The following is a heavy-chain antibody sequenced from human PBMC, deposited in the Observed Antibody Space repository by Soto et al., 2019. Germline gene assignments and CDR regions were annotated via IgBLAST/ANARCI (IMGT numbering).Heavy chain of an antibody. CDR1: EGTFSSYA. CDR3: ARGEYCISTSCYYSFDP. D-gene: IGHD2-2*01. V-gene: IGHV1-69*13. Sequence: SVKVSCKAFEGTFSSYAISWVRQAPGQGLEGKGGIIPIFGTANYALKFQGRVTITADESTSIAYMELSSLRSEDTAVYYCARGEYCISTSCYYSFDPWGQGTLVTVSS. J-gene: IGHJ5*02. CDR2: IIPIFGTA.